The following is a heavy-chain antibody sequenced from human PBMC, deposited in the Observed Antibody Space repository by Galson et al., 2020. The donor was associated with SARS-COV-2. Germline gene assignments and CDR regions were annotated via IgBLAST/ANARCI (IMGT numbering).Heavy chain of an antibody. D-gene: IGHD6-19*01. J-gene: IGHJ4*02. CDR1: GFTFKSHA. CDR2: IFYDGSDK. CDR3: ARDGQSSSGWAFDY. Sequence: VGSLRLSCAASGFTFKSHAMHWVRQAPGKGLEWVAQIFYDGSDKYYVDSVKGRFTISRDDSENTVYLQMNNLRADDSAVYFCARDGQSSSGWAFDYWGQGTLVTVSS. V-gene: IGHV3-33*01.